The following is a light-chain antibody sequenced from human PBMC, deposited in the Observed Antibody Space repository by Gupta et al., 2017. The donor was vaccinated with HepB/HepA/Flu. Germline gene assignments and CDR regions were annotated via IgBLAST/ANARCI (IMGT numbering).Light chain of an antibody. CDR3: AAWDDGLNGYYV. Sequence: QSVLTQPPSVSGTPGQRVTIAFSGASSNIGSKNVNWYTLVPGTAPTLLIAINDQRPLGVSDRFSGSKSGTSASLAISALQSEDEAEYYCAAWDDGLNGYYVFGTGTQVNVL. J-gene: IGLJ1*01. CDR1: SSNIGSKN. CDR2: IND. V-gene: IGLV1-44*01.